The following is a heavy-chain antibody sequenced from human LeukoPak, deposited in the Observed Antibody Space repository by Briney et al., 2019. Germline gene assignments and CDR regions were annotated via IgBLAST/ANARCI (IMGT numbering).Heavy chain of an antibody. Sequence: GGSLRLSCAASGFTFSSYPMHWVRQAPGKGLEYVSAISSNGVGTYYANSVKGRFTISRDNAKNTLYLQMGSLRDEDMAVYYCASPGVSDFWGQGTLVTVSS. CDR2: ISSNGVGT. CDR3: ASPGVSDF. CDR1: GFTFSSYP. D-gene: IGHD3-10*01. J-gene: IGHJ4*02. V-gene: IGHV3-64*01.